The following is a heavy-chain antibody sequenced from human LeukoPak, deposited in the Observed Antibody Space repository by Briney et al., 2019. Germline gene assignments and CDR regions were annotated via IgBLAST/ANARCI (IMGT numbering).Heavy chain of an antibody. D-gene: IGHD3-16*01. J-gene: IGHJ4*02. V-gene: IGHV4-59*11. Sequence: SETLSLTCTVSGGSISSHYWSWIRQPPGKGLEWIGYIYYSGSTNYNPSLKSRVTISVDTSKNQFSLKLSSVTAADTAVYYGARGGGPVLGSWHYFDYWGQGTLVTVSS. CDR1: GGSISSHY. CDR2: IYYSGST. CDR3: ARGGGPVLGSWHYFDY.